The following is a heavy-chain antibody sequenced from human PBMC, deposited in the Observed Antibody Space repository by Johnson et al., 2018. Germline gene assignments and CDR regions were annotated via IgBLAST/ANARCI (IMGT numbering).Heavy chain of an antibody. J-gene: IGHJ6*03. V-gene: IGHV3-23*01. CDR3: ARRNVNYYYYMDV. CDR1: GFSFPGFA. CDR2: ISGSGGST. Sequence: VQLQESGGGLVQPGGSLRLSCAASGFSFPGFAMSWVRQAPGKGLEWVSGISGSGGSTYYADSVKGRFTISRDNSKNTLYLQMNSLRAEDTAVYYCARRNVNYYYYMDVWGKGTTVTVSS.